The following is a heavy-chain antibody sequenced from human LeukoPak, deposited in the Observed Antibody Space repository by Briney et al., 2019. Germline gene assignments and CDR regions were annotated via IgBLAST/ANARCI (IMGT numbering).Heavy chain of an antibody. Sequence: SETLSLTCAVYGGSFSGYYWSWIRQPPGKGLEWIGEINHSGSTNYNPSLKSRVTISVDTSKNQFSLKLSSVAAADTAVYYCARGDYGDYVFGLGLWGQGTLVTVSS. V-gene: IGHV4-34*01. D-gene: IGHD4-17*01. CDR1: GGSFSGYY. J-gene: IGHJ4*02. CDR2: INHSGST. CDR3: ARGDYGDYVFGLGL.